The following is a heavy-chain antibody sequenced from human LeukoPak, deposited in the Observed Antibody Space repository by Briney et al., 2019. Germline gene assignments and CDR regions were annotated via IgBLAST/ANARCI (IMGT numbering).Heavy chain of an antibody. CDR1: GFTVSSFG. Sequence: GSLRLSCAASGFTVSSFGMSWIRQAPGKGLEWVSAISGGGYSTYYADSVKGRFTISRDNSKNTLYLQMNSLRAEDTAVYYCAKYKLMTTVTTPDYWGQGTLVTVSS. J-gene: IGHJ4*02. CDR3: AKYKLMTTVTTPDY. D-gene: IGHD4-17*01. CDR2: ISGGGYST. V-gene: IGHV3-23*01.